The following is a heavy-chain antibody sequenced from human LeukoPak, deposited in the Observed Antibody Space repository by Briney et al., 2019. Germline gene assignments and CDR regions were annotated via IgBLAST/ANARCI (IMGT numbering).Heavy chain of an antibody. CDR1: GFTFSSYW. CDR2: INSDGSST. D-gene: IGHD5-18*01. Sequence: GGSLRLSCAAYGFTFSSYWMQWVRQAPGKGLVWVSRINSDGSSTSYADSVKGRFTISRDKAKNTLYLQMNSLRAEDTAVYYCARDRGYGYLFDYWGQGTLVTVSS. J-gene: IGHJ4*02. CDR3: ARDRGYGYLFDY. V-gene: IGHV3-74*01.